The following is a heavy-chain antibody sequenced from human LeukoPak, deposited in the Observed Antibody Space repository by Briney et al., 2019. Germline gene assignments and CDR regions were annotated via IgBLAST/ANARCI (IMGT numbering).Heavy chain of an antibody. J-gene: IGHJ4*02. Sequence: SVKVSCKASGFAFTSSAVQWARQARGQRLEWIGWIVVGSGNTNYAQKFQERVTITRDMSTSTAYMELSSLRSEDTAVYYCAADLPAPYYYGSGSYLAPSFDYWGQGTLVTVSS. CDR2: IVVGSGNT. CDR1: GFAFTSSA. CDR3: AADLPAPYYYGSGSYLAPSFDY. V-gene: IGHV1-58*01. D-gene: IGHD3-10*01.